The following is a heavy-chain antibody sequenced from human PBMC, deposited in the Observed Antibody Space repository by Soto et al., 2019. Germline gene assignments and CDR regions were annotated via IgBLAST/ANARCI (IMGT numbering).Heavy chain of an antibody. J-gene: IGHJ4*02. Sequence: GGSLRLSCAASGFTFSNAWMSWVRQAPGKGLEWVGRIKSKTDGGSTDYAAPVKGRFTISRDDSKNTLYLQMNSLKTEDTAVYYCTTDIGADYSGYDESFDYWGQGTLVTVSS. D-gene: IGHD5-12*01. V-gene: IGHV3-15*01. CDR1: GFTFSNAW. CDR3: TTDIGADYSGYDESFDY. CDR2: IKSKTDGGST.